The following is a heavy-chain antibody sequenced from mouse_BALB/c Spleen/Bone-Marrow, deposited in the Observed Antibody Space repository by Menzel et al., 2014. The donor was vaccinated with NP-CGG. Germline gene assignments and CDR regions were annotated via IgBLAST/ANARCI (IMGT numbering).Heavy chain of an antibody. CDR1: GYAFTSYN. D-gene: IGHD1-1*01. CDR2: IDPYNGGT. J-gene: IGHJ3*01. Sequence: EVKLMESGPELVKPGASVKVSCKASGYAFTSYNMYWVKQSHGKSLEWIGYIDPYNGGTSYNQKFKGKATLTVDKSSNTAYMHLNSLTSEDSAVYYCARENYGSSPAYWGQGTLVTVSA. CDR3: ARENYGSSPAY. V-gene: IGHV1S135*01.